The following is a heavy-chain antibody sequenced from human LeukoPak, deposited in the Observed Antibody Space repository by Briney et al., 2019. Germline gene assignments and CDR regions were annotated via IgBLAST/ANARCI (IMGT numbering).Heavy chain of an antibody. V-gene: IGHV4-31*03. CDR3: ARVPYSSSAFDY. J-gene: IGHJ4*02. Sequence: PSQTLSLTCTVSGGSISSGGYYWSWIRQHPGTGLEWIGYIYYSGSTYYNPSLKSRVTISVDTSKNQFSLKLSSVTAADTAVYYCARVPYSSSAFDYWGQGTLVTVSS. CDR1: GGSISSGGYY. D-gene: IGHD6-6*01. CDR2: IYYSGST.